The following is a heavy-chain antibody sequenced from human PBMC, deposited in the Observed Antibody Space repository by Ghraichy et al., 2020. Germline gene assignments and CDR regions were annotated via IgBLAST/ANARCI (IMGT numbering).Heavy chain of an antibody. J-gene: IGHJ4*02. CDR3: VRDNGHYYDTFGLVSFDY. V-gene: IGHV4-30-4*08. CDR1: GASIRSGDYY. CDR2: ISHSGRT. Sequence: SETLSLTCNVSGASIRSGDYYWSWIRQSPEKGLEWIGYISHSGRTYTDPSLGGRFSLAVDTSKNQFSLRVTSVTAADTAVYFCVRDNGHYYDTFGLVSFDYWGQGALVTVSS. D-gene: IGHD3-22*01.